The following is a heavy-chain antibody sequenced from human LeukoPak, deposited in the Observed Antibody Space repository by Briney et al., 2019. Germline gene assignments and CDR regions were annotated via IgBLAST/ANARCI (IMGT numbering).Heavy chain of an antibody. CDR2: IYYSGST. CDR1: GGSISSSSYY. D-gene: IGHD3-22*01. CDR3: ARDGDYYDSSGPFDY. J-gene: IGHJ4*02. V-gene: IGHV4-39*07. Sequence: PSETLSLTCTVSGGSISSSSYYWGWIRQPPGKGLEWIGSIYYSGSTYYNPSLKSRVTISVDTSKNQFSLKLSSVTAADTAVYYCARDGDYYDSSGPFDYWGQGTLVTVSS.